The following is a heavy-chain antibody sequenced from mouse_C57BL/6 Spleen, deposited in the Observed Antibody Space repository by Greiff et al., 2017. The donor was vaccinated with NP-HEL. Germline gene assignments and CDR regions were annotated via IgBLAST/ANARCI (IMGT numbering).Heavy chain of an antibody. J-gene: IGHJ2*01. CDR3: ASGDGYYVRVDY. D-gene: IGHD2-3*01. Sequence: QVQLQQSGAELARPGASVKLSCKASGYTFTSYGISWVKQRTGQGLEWIGEIYPRSGNTYYNEKFKGKATLTADKSSSTAYMELRSLTSEDSAVYFCASGDGYYVRVDYWGQGTTLTVSS. CDR2: IYPRSGNT. V-gene: IGHV1-81*01. CDR1: GYTFTSYG.